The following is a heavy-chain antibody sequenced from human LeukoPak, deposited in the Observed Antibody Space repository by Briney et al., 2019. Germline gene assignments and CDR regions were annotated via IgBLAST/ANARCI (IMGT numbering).Heavy chain of an antibody. CDR1: GFTFSSYG. CDR3: AKVGGYCSSTSCYTWWFDP. CDR2: IRYDGSNK. D-gene: IGHD2-2*02. V-gene: IGHV3-30*02. Sequence: GGSLRLSCAASGFTFSSYGMHWVRQAPGKGLEWVAFIRYDGSNKYYADSVKGRFTISRDNSKSTLYLQMNSLRAEDTAVYYCAKVGGYCSSTSCYTWWFDPWGQGTLVTVSS. J-gene: IGHJ5*02.